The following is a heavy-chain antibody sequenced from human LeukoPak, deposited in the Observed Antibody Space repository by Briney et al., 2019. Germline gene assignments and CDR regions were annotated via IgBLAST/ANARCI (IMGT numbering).Heavy chain of an antibody. J-gene: IGHJ4*02. V-gene: IGHV4-4*02. CDR3: AGLVGRYSSGLYYYYFDY. D-gene: IGHD3-22*01. CDR1: GDSINSLDL. CDR2: MYLSGTT. Sequence: SETLSLTCTISGDSINSLDLWSWVRQPPGKGLEWIGEMYLSGTTHSNPSVKSRVTISIDKSKNQFFLNLSSVTAADTAVYYCAGLVGRYSSGLYYYYFDYWGQGTLVTVSS.